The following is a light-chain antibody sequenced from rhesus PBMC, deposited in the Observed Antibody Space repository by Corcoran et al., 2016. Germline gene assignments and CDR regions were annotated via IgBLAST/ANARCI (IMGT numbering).Light chain of an antibody. CDR3: QQYNSSPWT. V-gene: IGKV1-22*01. CDR1: RSISSW. Sequence: DIQMTQSPSSLSASVGDTVTITCRASRSISSWLAWYQQKPGKAPKHLVYKASTLQSGVPSRFSGRGSGTDVSLTISSLQSEDFATYYCQQYNSSPWTFGLGTKVEIK. J-gene: IGKJ1*01. CDR2: KAS.